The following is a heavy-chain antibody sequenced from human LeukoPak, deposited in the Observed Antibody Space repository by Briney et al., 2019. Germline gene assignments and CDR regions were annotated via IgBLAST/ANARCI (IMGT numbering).Heavy chain of an antibody. CDR2: IRGDGATK. CDR3: AKDQSRDYFRGADY. V-gene: IGHV3-23*01. J-gene: IGHJ4*02. CDR1: GFTLSTYA. D-gene: IGHD2/OR15-2a*01. Sequence: GGSLRLSCAASGFTLSTYAMTWVRQAPGKGLEWVSAIRGDGATKFYADSVKGRITVSRDNSKNTVYLQMNSLRAEDTAVYYCAKDQSRDYFRGADYWGQGTLVTVSS.